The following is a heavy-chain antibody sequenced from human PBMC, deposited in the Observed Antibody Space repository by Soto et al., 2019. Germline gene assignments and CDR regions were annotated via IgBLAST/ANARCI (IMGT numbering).Heavy chain of an antibody. CDR1: GYTCITYA. Sequence: QVHLVQSGAEVKKPGASVKVSCKASGYTCITYAITWVRQAPGQGLEWMGWISPYNGNTNYAQKFPGRVTMTTDTYTSTAYMQLRSLRSDDTAVYFCARGAMIRGVIIGYFDLWGRGTLVTVPS. CDR2: ISPYNGNT. CDR3: ARGAMIRGVIIGYFDL. J-gene: IGHJ2*01. D-gene: IGHD3-10*01. V-gene: IGHV1-18*01.